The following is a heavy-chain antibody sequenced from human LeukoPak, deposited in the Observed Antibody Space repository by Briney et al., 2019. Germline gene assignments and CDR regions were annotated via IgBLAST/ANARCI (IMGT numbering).Heavy chain of an antibody. V-gene: IGHV1-46*01. J-gene: IGHJ5*02. Sequence: ASVKVSCKASGYSFTNYYMNWVRQAPGQGLEWMGIINPSGGTTRYAQKFQGRVTMTRDMSTSTVYMELSSLRSEDTAAYYCARGSTVTTGWGNWFDHWGQGTLVTVSS. D-gene: IGHD4-17*01. CDR3: ARGSTVTTGWGNWFDH. CDR1: GYSFTNYY. CDR2: INPSGGTT.